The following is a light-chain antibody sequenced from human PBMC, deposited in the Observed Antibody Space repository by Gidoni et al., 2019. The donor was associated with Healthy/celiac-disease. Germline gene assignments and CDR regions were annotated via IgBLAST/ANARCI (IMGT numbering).Light chain of an antibody. Sequence: VMTHPPAFVPVIPWENVTITCQASEGIGNYFNWYQQKPDQAPKLLIKYASPSISGVPARFSGSGSGTDFTFTISSLEAEDAATYYCQQGNKHLLTFGQGTRLEIK. CDR3: QQGNKHLLT. V-gene: IGKV6-21*02. J-gene: IGKJ5*01. CDR1: EGIGNY. CDR2: YAS.